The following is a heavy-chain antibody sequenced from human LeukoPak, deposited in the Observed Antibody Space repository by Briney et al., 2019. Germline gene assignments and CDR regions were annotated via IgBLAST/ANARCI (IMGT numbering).Heavy chain of an antibody. J-gene: IGHJ6*04. CDR1: GFTFSSYE. D-gene: IGHD3-9*01. Sequence: GGSLRLSCAASGFTFSSYEMNWVRQAPGKGLEWISYISSSGSTMYYADSVKGRFTISRDNAKNSLYLQMNSLRAEDTAVYYCARDLRQRTYIDWLERAYYYYYGMDVWGKGTTVTVSS. CDR3: ARDLRQRTYIDWLERAYYYYYGMDV. CDR2: ISSSGSTM. V-gene: IGHV3-48*03.